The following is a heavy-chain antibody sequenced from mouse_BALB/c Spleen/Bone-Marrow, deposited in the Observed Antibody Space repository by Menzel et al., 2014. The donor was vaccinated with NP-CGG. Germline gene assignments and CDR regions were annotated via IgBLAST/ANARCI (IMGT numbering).Heavy chain of an antibody. CDR3: ARYGRRFYAMDY. Sequence: VQLQQSGAELVKPGASVKLSCTASGFNIKDTYMHWVKQRPEQGLEWIGRIDPANGNTKYDPKFQGKATITADTSSNTAYLQLSSLTSEDTAVYYCARYGRRFYAMDYWGQGSSVTVSS. CDR1: GFNIKDTY. J-gene: IGHJ4*01. CDR2: IDPANGNT. V-gene: IGHV14-3*02. D-gene: IGHD1-1*01.